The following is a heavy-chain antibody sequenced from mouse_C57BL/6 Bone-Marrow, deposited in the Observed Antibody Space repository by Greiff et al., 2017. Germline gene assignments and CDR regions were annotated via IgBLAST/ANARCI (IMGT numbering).Heavy chain of an antibody. CDR2: IYPGSGNT. Sequence: QVQLQQSGAELVRPGASVKLSCKASGYTFTDYYINWVKQRPGQGLEWIARIYPGSGNTYYNEKFKGKATLTAEKSSSTAYMQLSRLTSEDSAVFYCARSGPLGRSFYYWGQGTALTVSS. CDR3: ARSGPLGRSFYY. V-gene: IGHV1-76*01. J-gene: IGHJ2*01. CDR1: GYTFTDYY. D-gene: IGHD4-1*01.